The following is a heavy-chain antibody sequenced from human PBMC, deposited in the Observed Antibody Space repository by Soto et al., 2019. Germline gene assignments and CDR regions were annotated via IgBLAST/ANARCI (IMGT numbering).Heavy chain of an antibody. CDR1: GFTVSRNY. D-gene: IGHD3-3*01. CDR2: IYSGGST. V-gene: IGHV3-66*01. Sequence: GGSLRLSCAASGFTVSRNYMSWVRQAPGKGLEWVSVIYSGGSTYYADSVKGRFTISRDNSKNTLYLQMNSLRAEDTAVYYCARLSVTIFGVDPYYYYYYMDVWGKGTTVTVSS. CDR3: ARLSVTIFGVDPYYYYYYMDV. J-gene: IGHJ6*03.